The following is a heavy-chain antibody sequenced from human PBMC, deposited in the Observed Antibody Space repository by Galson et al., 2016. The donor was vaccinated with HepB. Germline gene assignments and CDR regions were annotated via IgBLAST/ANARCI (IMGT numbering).Heavy chain of an antibody. CDR1: RFHFSMYA. CDR3: VGCPPSSGWAFDP. CDR2: IWREGIRT. V-gene: IGHV3-33*01. J-gene: IGHJ5*02. D-gene: IGHD6-19*01. Sequence: SLRLSCAASRFHFSMYAMHWVRQAPGKGLEWVAMIWREGIRTFYADSVKGRFTISRDNSIYTSYLQMNSLRVEDTAVYYCVGCPPSSGWAFDPWGQGTLVTVSS.